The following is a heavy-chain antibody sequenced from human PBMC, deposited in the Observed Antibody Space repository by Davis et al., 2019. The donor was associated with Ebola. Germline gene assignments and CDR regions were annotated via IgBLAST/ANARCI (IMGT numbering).Heavy chain of an antibody. J-gene: IGHJ4*02. CDR1: GFTVSSNH. Sequence: GESPKISCTASGFTVSSNHMSWLRQAPGKGLEWVSVIYDQSTAYADAVRGRFIISRDKSNNTLYLEMSSLRVDDTAVYYCATTQWLREFDNWGQGTLVTVSS. V-gene: IGHV3-53*05. CDR3: ATTQWLREFDN. D-gene: IGHD6-19*01. CDR2: IYDQST.